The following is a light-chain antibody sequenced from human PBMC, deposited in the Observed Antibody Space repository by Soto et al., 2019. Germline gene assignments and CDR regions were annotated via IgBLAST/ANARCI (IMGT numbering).Light chain of an antibody. CDR1: SSNIGASYE. CDR3: QSYDSSLSGYV. V-gene: IGLV1-40*01. Sequence: QSVLTQPPSVSGAPGQRVTISCTRVSSNIGASYEVHWYQQFSGRAPKLLIYGNNNRPSGVPDRFSGSKSGTSGSLAITGLQAEDEADYYCQSYDSSLSGYVFGTGTKLTVL. CDR2: GNN. J-gene: IGLJ1*01.